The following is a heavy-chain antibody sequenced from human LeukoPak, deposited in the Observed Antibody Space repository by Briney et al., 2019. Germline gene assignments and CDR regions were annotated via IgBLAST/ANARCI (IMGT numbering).Heavy chain of an antibody. V-gene: IGHV1-69*04. CDR1: GGTFSSYA. CDR3: ARDVAAAGAFFGY. D-gene: IGHD6-13*01. Sequence: SVKVSCKASGGTFSSYAISWVRQAPGQGLEWMGRIIPILGIANYAQKFQGRVTITADKSTSTAYMELSSLRSEDTAVYYCARDVAAAGAFFGYWGQGTLVTVSS. CDR2: IIPILGIA. J-gene: IGHJ4*02.